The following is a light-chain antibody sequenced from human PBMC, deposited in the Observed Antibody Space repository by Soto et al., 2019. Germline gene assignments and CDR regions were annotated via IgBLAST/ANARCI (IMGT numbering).Light chain of an antibody. V-gene: IGKV3D-15*01. J-gene: IGKJ5*01. CDR1: QSVNSN. CDR2: GIS. Sequence: EIVMTQSPATLSVSPGERATLSCRASQSVNSNYLAWYQQKPGQAPRLLIYGISKRATDIPDRFSGSGSGTELTLTISSLQPEDFATYYCQQHGQWPITFGQGTRLE. CDR3: QQHGQWPIT.